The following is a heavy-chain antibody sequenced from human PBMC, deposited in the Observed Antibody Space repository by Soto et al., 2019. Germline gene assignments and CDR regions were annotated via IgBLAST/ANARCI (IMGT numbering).Heavy chain of an antibody. CDR2: IKQDGSEK. D-gene: IGHD6-13*01. J-gene: IGHJ6*02. V-gene: IGHV3-7*01. CDR1: GFTFSSYW. CDR3: ARDLGQQLADYYYYYGMDV. Sequence: GGSLRLSCAASGFTFSSYWMSWVRQAPGKGLEWVANIKQDGSEKYYVDSVKGRFTISRDNAKNSLYLQMNSLRAEDTAVYYCARDLGQQLADYYYYYGMDVWGQGTTVTVSS.